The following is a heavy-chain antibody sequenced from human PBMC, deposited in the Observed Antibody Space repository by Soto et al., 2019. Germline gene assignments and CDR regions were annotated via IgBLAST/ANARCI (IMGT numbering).Heavy chain of an antibody. Sequence: QVQLVQSGAEVKKPGASVKVSCKASGYTFTSYAMHWVRQAPGQRLEWMGWINAGNGNTKYSQKIQGRVTTTRDTTASTSYMELSSLRSEDTAVYYCARRGPTVVTGERNWYFDLWGRGTLVTVSS. D-gene: IGHD2-15*01. CDR2: INAGNGNT. V-gene: IGHV1-3*01. J-gene: IGHJ2*01. CDR1: GYTFTSYA. CDR3: ARRGPTVVTGERNWYFDL.